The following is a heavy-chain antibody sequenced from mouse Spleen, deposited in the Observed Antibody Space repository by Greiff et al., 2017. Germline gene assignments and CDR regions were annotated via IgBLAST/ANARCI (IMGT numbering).Heavy chain of an antibody. CDR2: IYPGNSDT. D-gene: IGHD2-1*01. CDR1: GYTFTSYW. CDR3: TRGVLGNLYFDY. J-gene: IGHJ2*01. V-gene: IGHV1-5*01. Sequence: EVQLQQSGTVLARPGASVKMSCKTSGYTFTSYWMHWVKQRPGQGLEWIGAIYPGNSDTSYNQKFKGKAKLTAVTSASTAYMELSSLTNEDSAVYYCTRGVLGNLYFDYWGQGTTLTVSS.